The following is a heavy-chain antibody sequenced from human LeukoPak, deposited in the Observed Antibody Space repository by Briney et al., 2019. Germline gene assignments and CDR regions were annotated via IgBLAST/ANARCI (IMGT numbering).Heavy chain of an antibody. Sequence: GGSLRLSCAASGFTLSSYWMSWVRQAPGKGLEWVANIKQDGSEKYYVDSVKGRFTISRDNAKNSLYLQMNSLRAEDTAVYYCARGGDILTGYYNIRAFDIWGQGTMVTVSS. CDR2: IKQDGSEK. J-gene: IGHJ3*02. CDR3: ARGGDILTGYYNIRAFDI. D-gene: IGHD3-9*01. CDR1: GFTLSSYW. V-gene: IGHV3-7*03.